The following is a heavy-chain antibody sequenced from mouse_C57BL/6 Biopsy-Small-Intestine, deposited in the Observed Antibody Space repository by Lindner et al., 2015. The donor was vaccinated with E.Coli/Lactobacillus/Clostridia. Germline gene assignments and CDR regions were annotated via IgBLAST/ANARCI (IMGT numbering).Heavy chain of an antibody. CDR2: IYPRSGNT. CDR1: GYTFTSYG. J-gene: IGHJ4*01. V-gene: IGHV1-81*01. CDR3: AATVVATPYYAMDY. D-gene: IGHD1-1*01. Sequence: VQLQESGAELARPGASVKLSCKASGYTFTSYGISWVKQRTGQGLEWIGEIYPRSGNTYYNEKFKGKATPTADKSSSTAYMELRSLTSEDSAVYFCAATVVATPYYAMDYWGQGTSVTVSS.